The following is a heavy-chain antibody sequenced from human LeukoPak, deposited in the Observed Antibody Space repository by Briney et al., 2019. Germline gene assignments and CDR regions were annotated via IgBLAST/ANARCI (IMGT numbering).Heavy chain of an antibody. CDR2: IYHSGST. V-gene: IGHV4-38-2*02. Sequence: SETLSLTCTVSGYSISSGYYWGWIRQPPGKGLEWIGSIYHSGSTYYNPSLKSRVTISVDTSKNQFSLKLSSVTAADTAVYYCARGRLVPAASGFDYWGQGTLVTVSS. CDR1: GYSISSGYY. J-gene: IGHJ4*02. D-gene: IGHD2-2*01. CDR3: ARGRLVPAASGFDY.